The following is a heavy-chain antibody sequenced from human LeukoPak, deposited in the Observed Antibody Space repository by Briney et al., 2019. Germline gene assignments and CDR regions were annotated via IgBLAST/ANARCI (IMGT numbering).Heavy chain of an antibody. J-gene: IGHJ5*02. CDR1: GGSISSGSYY. CDR2: IYTSGST. D-gene: IGHD1-1*01. Sequence: PSETLSLTCTVSGGSISSGSYYWSWIRQPAGKGLEWIGRIYTSGSTNYNPSLKSRVTISVDTSKNQFSLKLSSVTAADTAVYYCARSQLVWFDPWGQGTLVTVSS. CDR3: ARSQLVWFDP. V-gene: IGHV4-61*02.